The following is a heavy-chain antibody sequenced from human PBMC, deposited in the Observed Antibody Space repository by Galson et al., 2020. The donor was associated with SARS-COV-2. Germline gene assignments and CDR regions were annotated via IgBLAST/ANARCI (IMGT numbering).Heavy chain of an antibody. J-gene: IGHJ3*01. CDR3: VKDIGDYYDTSGYYGAFDL. V-gene: IGHV3-9*01. CDR2: INWNSSSI. D-gene: IGHD3-22*01. CDR1: TFTFNNYA. Sequence: GGSLRLSCTASTFTFNNYAMHWVRHAPRPGMEWVSGINWNSSSIGYDDSVKGRFTISRDNANNSLYLQMNSLRAEDTALYYCVKDIGDYYDTSGYYGAFDLWGQGTLVTVS.